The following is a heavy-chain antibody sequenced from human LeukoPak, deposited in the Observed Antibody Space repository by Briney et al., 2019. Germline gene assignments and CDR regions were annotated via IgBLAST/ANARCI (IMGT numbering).Heavy chain of an antibody. D-gene: IGHD3-3*02. Sequence: GASVKVSCKASGFTFTSYGISWLRQAPGQGLEWMGLIITYNGNTNYAQKLQGRVTMTTDTSTNTAYMELRSLRSDDTAFYYCAKGSLYLSRAPLIEYWGLGTLVTVSS. J-gene: IGHJ4*02. CDR2: IITYNGNT. V-gene: IGHV1-18*01. CDR3: AKGSLYLSRAPLIEY. CDR1: GFTFTSYG.